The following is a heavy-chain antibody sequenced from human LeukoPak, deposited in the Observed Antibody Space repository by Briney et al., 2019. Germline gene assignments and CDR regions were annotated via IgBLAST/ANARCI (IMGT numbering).Heavy chain of an antibody. D-gene: IGHD3-22*01. J-gene: IGHJ4*02. CDR1: GCSISSGNL. CDR2: IYDSGST. Sequence: SETLSLTCAVSGCSISSGNLWSWVRQPPGKGLEWIGEIYDSGSTKYNPSLESRVTMSVDKSKNQFSLTLRSVTAADTAVYYCARADSRGFYAFDYWGQGTLVPVSS. CDR3: ARADSRGFYAFDY. V-gene: IGHV4-4*02.